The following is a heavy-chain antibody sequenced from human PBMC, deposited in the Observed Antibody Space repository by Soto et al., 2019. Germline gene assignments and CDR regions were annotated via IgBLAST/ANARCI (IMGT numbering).Heavy chain of an antibody. J-gene: IGHJ6*02. CDR3: AKSRDAYNFYFYYGMDV. CDR2: ILYDGSNK. D-gene: IGHD1-1*01. CDR1: GFTFSNYG. Sequence: GSLRLSCAASGFTFSNYGMHWVRQTPGKGLEWVSLILYDGSNKYYADSVKGRFTISRDNSKNTLYLQVSSLRAEDTAVYYCAKSRDAYNFYFYYGMDVWGQGTSVTVSS. V-gene: IGHV3-30*18.